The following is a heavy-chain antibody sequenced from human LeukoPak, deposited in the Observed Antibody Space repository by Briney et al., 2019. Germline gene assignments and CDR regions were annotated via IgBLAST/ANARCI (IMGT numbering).Heavy chain of an antibody. CDR1: GFTFSSYG. CDR3: AKEPGIAVALDY. J-gene: IGHJ4*02. Sequence: GGSLRLSCAASGFTFSSYGMHWVRQAPGKGLEWVAFIRYAGSNKYYADSVKSRFTISRDNSKNTLYLQMNSLRAEDTAVYYCAKEPGIAVALDYWGQGTLVTVSS. V-gene: IGHV3-30*02. CDR2: IRYAGSNK. D-gene: IGHD6-19*01.